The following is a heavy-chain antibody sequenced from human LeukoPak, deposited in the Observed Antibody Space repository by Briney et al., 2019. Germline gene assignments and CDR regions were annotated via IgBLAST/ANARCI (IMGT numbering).Heavy chain of an antibody. CDR1: ADSVSSNSAA. CDR2: TYYRSKWHN. CDR3: ARVAPPEMSLDY. D-gene: IGHD5-24*01. J-gene: IGHJ4*02. V-gene: IGHV6-1*01. Sequence: SQTLSLTCAISADSVSSNSAAWNWIRQSPSRGLEWLRRTYYRSKWHNDYAVSVKSRITINPDTSKNQFSLQLNSVTPEDTAVYYCARVAPPEMSLDYWGEGTLVSVSS.